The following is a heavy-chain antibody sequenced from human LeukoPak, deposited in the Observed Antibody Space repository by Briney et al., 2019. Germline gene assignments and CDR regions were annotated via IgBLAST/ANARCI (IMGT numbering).Heavy chain of an antibody. J-gene: IGHJ6*04. CDR2: ITGSGGST. Sequence: PGGSLRLSCASSLFTFSSYAMSCVRQAPGKGLEWVSAITGSGGSTYYADSVKVRFTIHRDNSKNALYLQMNSLRAEDTAVYYCAKGGTVTHYYYRMDVWGKGATVSVSS. CDR1: LFTFSSYA. D-gene: IGHD4-17*01. CDR3: AKGGTVTHYYYRMDV. V-gene: IGHV3-23*01.